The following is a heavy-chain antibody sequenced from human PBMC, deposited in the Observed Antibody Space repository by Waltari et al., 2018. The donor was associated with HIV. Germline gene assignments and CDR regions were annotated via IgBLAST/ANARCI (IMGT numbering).Heavy chain of an antibody. CDR1: GFTLSGYG. CDR3: ARKYSSSWGAPFDY. CDR2: IWYDGSKK. J-gene: IGHJ4*02. D-gene: IGHD6-13*01. V-gene: IGHV3-33*01. Sequence: QVQLLESGGGVVQLGRSLRLSCETSGFTLSGYGMHWVRQAPGKGLEWVKVIWYDGSKKYYADSVKGRFTISRDNSKNTLYLQMNSLRIEDTAVYYCARKYSSSWGAPFDYWGQGTLVTVSS.